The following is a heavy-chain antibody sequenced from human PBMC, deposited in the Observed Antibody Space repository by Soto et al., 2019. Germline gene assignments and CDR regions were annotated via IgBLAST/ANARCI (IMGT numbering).Heavy chain of an antibody. D-gene: IGHD3-22*01. Sequence: GGSLRLSCAASGFTFSSYSMNWVRQAPGKGLEWVSSISTTSSFIYSADSVKGRFTISRDNAKNSLYLQMNSLRAEDTAVYYCAREGHYYDSSGYYRIDYWGQGTLVTVSS. V-gene: IGHV3-21*01. CDR1: GFTFSSYS. J-gene: IGHJ4*02. CDR2: ISTTSSFI. CDR3: AREGHYYDSSGYYRIDY.